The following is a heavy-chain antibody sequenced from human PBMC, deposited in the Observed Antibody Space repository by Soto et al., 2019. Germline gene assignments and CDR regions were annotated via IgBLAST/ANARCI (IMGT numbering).Heavy chain of an antibody. D-gene: IGHD3-3*01. CDR2: ISSSSSYI. J-gene: IGHJ6*02. CDR1: GFTFSSYS. CDR3: ARYPPLVHYDFWSGHSHLYYYGMDV. V-gene: IGHV3-21*01. Sequence: PGGSLRLSCAASGFTFSSYSMNWVRQAPGKGLEWVSSISSSSSYIYYADSVKGRFTISRDNAKNSLYLQMNSLRAEDTAVYYCARYPPLVHYDFWSGHSHLYYYGMDVWGQGTTVTVSS.